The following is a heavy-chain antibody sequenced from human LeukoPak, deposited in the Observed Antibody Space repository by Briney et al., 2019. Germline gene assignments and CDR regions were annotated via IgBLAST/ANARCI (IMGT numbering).Heavy chain of an antibody. V-gene: IGHV1-46*03. Sequence: ASVKVSCKASGYSFTSYYIHWVRQAPGQGLEWMGIINPSGGRTTYAQKFQGRVTMTRDTSTSTLYMELSSLRSDDTAAYYCTRGLGSGGYYIWGQGTLVTVSS. CDR3: TRGLGSGGYYI. CDR2: INPSGGRT. CDR1: GYSFTSYY. D-gene: IGHD3-22*01. J-gene: IGHJ4*02.